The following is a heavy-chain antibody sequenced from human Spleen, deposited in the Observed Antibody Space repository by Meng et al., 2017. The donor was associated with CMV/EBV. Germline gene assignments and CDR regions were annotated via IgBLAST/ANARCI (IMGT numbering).Heavy chain of an antibody. J-gene: IGHJ4*02. CDR1: TFTANY. V-gene: IGHV1-69*05. CDR3: AGQKHDPYYGSHSALNY. D-gene: IGHD3-22*01. Sequence: TFTANYFHWVRQAPGQGLEWMGRIIPMFALPNYAQKFQGRVWITTDESTSTVYMELTSLRSGDTAVYYCAGQKHDPYYGSHSALNYWGQGSLVTVSS. CDR2: IIPMFALP.